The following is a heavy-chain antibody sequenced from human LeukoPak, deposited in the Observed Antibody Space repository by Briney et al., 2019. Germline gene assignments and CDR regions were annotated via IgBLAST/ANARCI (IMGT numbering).Heavy chain of an antibody. D-gene: IGHD1-26*01. CDR1: GYTFTSYG. Sequence: GASVKVSCKASGYTFTSYGISWVRQAPGQGLEWMGWISAYNGNTNYAQKLQGRVTMTTDTSTSTAYTELRSLRSDDTAVYYCARVVVGAPLYYYYYYMDVWGKGTTVTVSS. CDR3: ARVVVGAPLYYYYYYMDV. V-gene: IGHV1-18*01. J-gene: IGHJ6*03. CDR2: ISAYNGNT.